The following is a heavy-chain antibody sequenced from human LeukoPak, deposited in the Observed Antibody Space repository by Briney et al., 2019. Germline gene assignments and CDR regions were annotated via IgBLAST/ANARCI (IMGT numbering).Heavy chain of an antibody. J-gene: IGHJ4*02. V-gene: IGHV3-23*01. CDR1: GFSFSSYA. CDR3: AKDRRACSSSSCYYRFDY. D-gene: IGHD2-2*01. Sequence: GGSLRLSCAASGFSFSSYAMSWVRQAPGKGLEWVSAISGNGDSTYYADSVKGRFTISRDNSKNTLYLQMNSLRAEDTAVYYCAKDRRACSSSSCYYRFDYWGQGTLVTVSS. CDR2: ISGNGDST.